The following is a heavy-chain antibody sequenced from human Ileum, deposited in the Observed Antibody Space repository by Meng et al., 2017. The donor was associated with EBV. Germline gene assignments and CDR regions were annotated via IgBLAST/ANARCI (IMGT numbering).Heavy chain of an antibody. CDR2: HSGST. CDR1: GVSISSGYFH. V-gene: IGHV4-30-4*01. CDR3: VSYAVGAGGIGY. D-gene: IGHD1-26*01. J-gene: IGHJ4*02. Sequence: QVRLQEAGPGLAKPSQTLSLTCAVSGVSISSGYFHWSWIRQPPGKGLEWIGHSGSTSYNPSLRSRVTISVDTSKNQFSLKVDSATAGDTAVYYCVSYAVGAGGIGYWGQGIQVTVSS.